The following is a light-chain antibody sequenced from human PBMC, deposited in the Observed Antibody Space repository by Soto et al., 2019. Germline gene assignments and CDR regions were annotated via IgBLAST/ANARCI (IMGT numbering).Light chain of an antibody. J-gene: IGLJ1*01. CDR2: EVS. CDR3: TSYTNSSTYV. Sequence: QSALTQPASVSGSPGQSITISCTGTSSDVGGYYSVSWYQQYPAKAPKLMIYEVSNRPSGVSNRFSGSKYGNKASLTISGLQAEDEADYYCTSYTNSSTYVFGTGTKLTVL. CDR1: SSDVGGYYS. V-gene: IGLV2-14*01.